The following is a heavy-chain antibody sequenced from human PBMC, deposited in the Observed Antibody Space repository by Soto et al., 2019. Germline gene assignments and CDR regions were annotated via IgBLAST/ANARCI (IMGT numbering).Heavy chain of an antibody. V-gene: IGHV1-69*06. Sequence: QVPLVQSGAEVKKPGSSVNVSCTTSGGTFTSFGISWVRQVPGQGLEWMGGIVPKFGTPNYVQKFQGRVTFTADRSTDTAYMELRSLTLEDTAIYYCARDSSYYDFWSGYIFDPWGQGTLVTVSS. D-gene: IGHD3-3*01. CDR2: IVPKFGTP. J-gene: IGHJ5*02. CDR3: ARDSSYYDFWSGYIFDP. CDR1: GGTFTSFG.